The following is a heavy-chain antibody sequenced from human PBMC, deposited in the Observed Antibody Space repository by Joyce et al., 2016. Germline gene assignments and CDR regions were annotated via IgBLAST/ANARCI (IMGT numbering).Heavy chain of an antibody. CDR3: VKHEHWLAPELHFDY. D-gene: IGHD6-19*01. J-gene: IGHJ4*02. CDR2: INNNGDGT. CDR1: GFTFSRYA. Sequence: EVQLVESGGGLVQPGGSLRLSCSASGFTFSRYAMYWVRQAPGKRLEHVSSINNNGDGTYYADSVKGRFTISRDNSKNTLYLQMGSLRAEDTAVYYCVKHEHWLAPELHFDYWGQGTLVTVSS. V-gene: IGHV3-64D*08.